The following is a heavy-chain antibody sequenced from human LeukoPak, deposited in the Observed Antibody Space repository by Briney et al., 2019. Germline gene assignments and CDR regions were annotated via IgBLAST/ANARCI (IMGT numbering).Heavy chain of an antibody. J-gene: IGHJ4*02. CDR1: GFTFSSYW. D-gene: IGHD3-22*01. CDR2: IKQDGSEK. CDR3: ARGSGITMIVVYFDY. V-gene: IGHV3-7*01. Sequence: GGSLRLSCAASGFTFSSYWMSWVRQAPGKGLEWVANIKQDGSEKYYVDSVKGRFTISRDNAKNSLYLQMNSLRAEDTAVYYCARGSGITMIVVYFDYWGQGTLVTVSS.